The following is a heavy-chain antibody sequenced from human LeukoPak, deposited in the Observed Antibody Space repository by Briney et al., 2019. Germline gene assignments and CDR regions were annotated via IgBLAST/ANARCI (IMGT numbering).Heavy chain of an antibody. Sequence: PSETLSLPCTVSGDSISSYYWSWLRQPAGKGLEWLGRIYTSGSTNYNPSLKSRVTMSVDTSKNQFSLKLSSVTAAGTAVYYCARDMRRYSSSFVFDYWGQGTLVTVSS. CDR3: ARDMRRYSSSFVFDY. V-gene: IGHV4-4*07. D-gene: IGHD6-6*01. CDR1: GDSISSYY. CDR2: IYTSGST. J-gene: IGHJ4*02.